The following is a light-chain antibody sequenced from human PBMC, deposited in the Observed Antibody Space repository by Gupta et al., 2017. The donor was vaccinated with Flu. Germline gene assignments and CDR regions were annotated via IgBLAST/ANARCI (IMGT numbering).Light chain of an antibody. V-gene: IGLV2-23*02. CDR3: CSYAGSSTLV. CDR1: SSDVGSYNL. Sequence: SITISCTGTSSDVGSYNLVSWYQQHPVKAPKLMIYEVTKRPSGVSDRFSGSKSGNTASLTISGLQAEDEADYYCCSYAGSSTLVFGGGTKLTVL. J-gene: IGLJ2*01. CDR2: EVT.